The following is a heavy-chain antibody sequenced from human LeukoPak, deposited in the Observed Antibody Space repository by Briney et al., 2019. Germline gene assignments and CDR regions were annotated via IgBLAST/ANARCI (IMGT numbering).Heavy chain of an antibody. D-gene: IGHD3-22*01. CDR2: IYYSGST. CDR3: ARDLGDSSGDPRRWFDP. CDR1: GGSISSGGYY. J-gene: IGHJ5*02. Sequence: SETLSLTCTVSGGSISSGGYYWSWIRQHPGKGLEYIGYIYYSGSTYYNPSLKGRVTISVDTSKSQFSLKLSSVTAADTAVYYCARDLGDSSGDPRRWFDPWGQGTLVTVSS. V-gene: IGHV4-31*03.